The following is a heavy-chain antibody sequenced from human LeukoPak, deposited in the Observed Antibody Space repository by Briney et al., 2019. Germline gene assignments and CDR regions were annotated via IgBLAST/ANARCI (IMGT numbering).Heavy chain of an antibody. CDR2: IDNSATNI. D-gene: IGHD6-13*01. CDR3: AKESKTRIAAHDF. V-gene: IGHV3-23*05. Sequence: GGSLRLSCAASGLYFDSFAMSWVRQAAGRGLEWVATIDNSATNIHYADSAKGRFTISRDNSKNTLYLQMNSLRAEDTAVYYCAKESKTRIAAHDFWGQGTLVTVSS. CDR1: GLYFDSFA. J-gene: IGHJ4*02.